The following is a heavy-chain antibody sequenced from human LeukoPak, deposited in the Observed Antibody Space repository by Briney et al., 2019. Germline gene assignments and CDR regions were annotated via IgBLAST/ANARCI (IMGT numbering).Heavy chain of an antibody. CDR1: GYSFTSYW. V-gene: IGHV5-51*01. CDR2: IYPGDSDT. CDR3: ARSREYYDILTGINWFDP. Sequence: GESLKTSCKGSGYSFTSYWIGWVRPMPGKGLEWMGIIYPGDSDTRYSPSFQGQVTISADKSISTAYLQWSSLKASDTAMYYCARSREYYDILTGINWFDPWGQGTLVTVSS. D-gene: IGHD3-9*01. J-gene: IGHJ5*02.